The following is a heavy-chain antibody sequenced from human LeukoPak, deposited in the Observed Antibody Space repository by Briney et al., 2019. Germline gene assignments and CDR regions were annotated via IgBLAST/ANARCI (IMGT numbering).Heavy chain of an antibody. V-gene: IGHV3-11*05. CDR1: GFSFSDFY. Sequence: PGGSLRLSCAASGFSFSDFYMSWIRQAPGKGLEWVSYIRNSSGSTNYADSVKGRFTIYRDNAKNSLYLQMNSLRADDTAVYYCARASAYPPYYYDSSGFAYGLDVWGQGTTVTVSS. CDR2: IRNSSGST. CDR3: ARASAYPPYYYDSSGFAYGLDV. D-gene: IGHD3-22*01. J-gene: IGHJ6*02.